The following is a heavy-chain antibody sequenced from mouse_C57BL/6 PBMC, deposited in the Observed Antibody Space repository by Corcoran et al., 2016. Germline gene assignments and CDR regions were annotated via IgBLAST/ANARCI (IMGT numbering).Heavy chain of an antibody. CDR1: GYTFTTYG. CDR2: INTYSGVP. CDR3: ARSSYSNYVY. D-gene: IGHD2-5*01. V-gene: IGHV9-3*01. Sequence: QIQLVQSGPELKKPGETVKITCKASGYTFTTYGMSWVKQAPGKGLKWMGWINTYSGVPTYADDFKGRFAFSLETSASTAYLQINNLKNEDTATYFCARSSYSNYVYWGQGTTLTVSS. J-gene: IGHJ2*01.